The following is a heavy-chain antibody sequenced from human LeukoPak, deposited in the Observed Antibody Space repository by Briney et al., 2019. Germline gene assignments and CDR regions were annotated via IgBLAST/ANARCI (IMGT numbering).Heavy chain of an antibody. J-gene: IGHJ4*02. CDR2: INPNSGGT. V-gene: IGHV1-2*02. Sequence: ASVKVSCKASGYTFTGYYMHWVRQAPGQGLEWMGWINPNSGGTNYAQKFQGRVTMTRDTSISTAYMELSRLRSDDTAVYYCARSKGVVVPAVIAFRPDSLPPRFDYWGQGTLVTVSS. CDR3: ARSKGVVVPAVIAFRPDSLPPRFDY. D-gene: IGHD2-2*02. CDR1: GYTFTGYY.